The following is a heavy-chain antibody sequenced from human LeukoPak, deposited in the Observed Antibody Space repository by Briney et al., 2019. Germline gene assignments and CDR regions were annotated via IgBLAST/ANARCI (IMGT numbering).Heavy chain of an antibody. CDR1: GYTFTSYY. CDR3: ARDGIAAAGTNY. D-gene: IGHD6-13*01. Sequence: ASVKVSCKASGYTFTSYYMRWVRQAPGQGLEWMGIINPSGGSTSYAQKFQGRVTMTRDTSTSTVYMELSSLRSEDTAVYYCARDGIAAAGTNYWGQGTLVTVSS. V-gene: IGHV1-46*01. CDR2: INPSGGST. J-gene: IGHJ4*02.